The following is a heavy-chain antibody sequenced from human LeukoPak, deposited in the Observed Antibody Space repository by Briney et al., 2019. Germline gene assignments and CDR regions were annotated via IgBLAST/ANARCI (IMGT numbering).Heavy chain of an antibody. J-gene: IGHJ4*02. D-gene: IGHD6-13*01. CDR3: ARDPGWIAAAGDDY. Sequence: GGSLRLSYAASGFTFSSYSMNWVRQAPGKGLEWVSSISSSSSYIYYADSVKGRFTISRDNAKNSLYLQMNSLRAEDTAVYYCARDPGWIAAAGDDYWGQGTLVTVSS. CDR1: GFTFSSYS. V-gene: IGHV3-21*01. CDR2: ISSSSSYI.